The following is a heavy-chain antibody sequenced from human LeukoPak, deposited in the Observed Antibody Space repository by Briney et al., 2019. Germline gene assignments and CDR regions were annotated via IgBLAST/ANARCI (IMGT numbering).Heavy chain of an antibody. CDR1: GYTFTSYG. J-gene: IGHJ4*02. D-gene: IGHD6-13*01. Sequence: ASVKVSCKASGYTFTSYGISWVRQAPGQGLEWMGWISAYNGNTNYAQKFQGRVTMTRDTSTSTVHMELSSLRSEDTAVYYCARGSGEQQLVFYWGQGTLVTVSS. CDR2: ISAYNGNT. V-gene: IGHV1-18*01. CDR3: ARGSGEQQLVFY.